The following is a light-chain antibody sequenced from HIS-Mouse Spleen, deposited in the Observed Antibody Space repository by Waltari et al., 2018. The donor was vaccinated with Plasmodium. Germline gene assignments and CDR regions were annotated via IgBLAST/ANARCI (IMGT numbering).Light chain of an antibody. J-gene: IGKJ2*01. Sequence: DIVMTQSPLSLPVTPVEPASISCSSSQSLLHRNGYNYLDWYLQKPGQSPQLLIYLGSNRASGVPDRFSGSGSGTDFTLKISRVEAEDVGVYYCMQALQTPRYTFGQGTKLEIK. CDR2: LGS. CDR1: QSLLHRNGYNY. V-gene: IGKV2-28*01. CDR3: MQALQTPRYT.